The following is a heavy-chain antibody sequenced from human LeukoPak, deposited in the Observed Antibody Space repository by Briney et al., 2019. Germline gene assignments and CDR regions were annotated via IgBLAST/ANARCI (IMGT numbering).Heavy chain of an antibody. CDR2: IKHDSSEK. Sequence: GGSLRLSCAAAGFIFRNNWMTWVRQAPGKGLEWVANIKHDSSEKYSVDSVKGRFTISRDNAKMILYLQRNSLRAEDTAVYFCARGRSMDFWGQGTLVTVSS. CDR1: GFIFRNNW. D-gene: IGHD2-2*01. CDR3: ARGRSMDF. V-gene: IGHV3-7*04. J-gene: IGHJ4*02.